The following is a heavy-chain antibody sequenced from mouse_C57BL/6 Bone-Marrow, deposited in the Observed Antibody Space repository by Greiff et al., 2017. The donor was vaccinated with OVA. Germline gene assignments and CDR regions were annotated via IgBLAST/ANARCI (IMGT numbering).Heavy chain of an antibody. D-gene: IGHD4-1*01. Sequence: DVKLVESGGGLVQPKGSLKLSCAASGFSFNTYAMNWVRQAPGKGLEWVARIRSKSNNYATYYADSVKDRFTISRDDSESMLYLQMNNLKTEDTAMYYCVSLGRGAYWGQGTLVTVSA. CDR2: IRSKSNNYAT. CDR1: GFSFNTYA. V-gene: IGHV10-1*01. CDR3: VSLGRGAY. J-gene: IGHJ3*01.